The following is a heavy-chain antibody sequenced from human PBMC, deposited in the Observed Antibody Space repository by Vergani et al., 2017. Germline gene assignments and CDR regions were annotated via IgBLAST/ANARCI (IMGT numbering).Heavy chain of an antibody. CDR2: ISSSSSTI. D-gene: IGHD2-2*02. J-gene: IGHJ6*03. CDR1: GFTFSSYS. CDR3: AASRYCSSTSCYRVGYYYYYMDV. V-gene: IGHV3-48*02. Sequence: VQLVESGGGVVQPGRSLRLSCAASGFTFSSYSMNWVRQAPGKGLEWVSYISSSSSTIYYADSVKGRFTISRDNAKNSLYLQMNSLRDEDTAVYYCAASRYCSSTSCYRVGYYYYYMDVWGKGTTVTVSS.